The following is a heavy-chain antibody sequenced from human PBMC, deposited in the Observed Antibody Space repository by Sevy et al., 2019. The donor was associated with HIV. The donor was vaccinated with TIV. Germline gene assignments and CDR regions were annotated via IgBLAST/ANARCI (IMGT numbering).Heavy chain of an antibody. J-gene: IGHJ4*02. CDR3: ARDGDSGSYNLDY. Sequence: GGSLRLSCAASGFTVSSNYMSWVRQAPGKGLEWVSVIYTGGSTYYADSVKGRFTISRDNSKDSLYLQMNSLRAEDTAVYYCARDGDSGSYNLDYWGQGTPVTVSS. V-gene: IGHV3-53*01. CDR2: IYTGGST. D-gene: IGHD1-26*01. CDR1: GFTVSSNY.